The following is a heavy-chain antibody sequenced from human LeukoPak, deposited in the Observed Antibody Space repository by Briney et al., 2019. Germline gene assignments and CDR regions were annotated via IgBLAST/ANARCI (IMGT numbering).Heavy chain of an antibody. CDR3: ARDSSEFRSLIPH. D-gene: IGHD2-21*01. CDR2: IIPIFGTA. CDR1: GGTFSSYA. J-gene: IGHJ1*01. V-gene: IGHV1-69*13. Sequence: ASVKVSCKASGGTFSSYAISWVRQAPGQGLEWMGGIIPIFGTANNAQKFQGRVTITADESTSTAYMELSSLRSEDTAVNYCARDSSEFRSLIPHWGQGTLVTVSS.